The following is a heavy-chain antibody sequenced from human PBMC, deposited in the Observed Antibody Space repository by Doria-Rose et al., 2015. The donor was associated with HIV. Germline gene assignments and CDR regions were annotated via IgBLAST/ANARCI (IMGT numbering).Heavy chain of an antibody. J-gene: IGHJ6*02. D-gene: IGHD1-1*01. Sequence: QVPLVQSGAGLVKPSETLSLTCAVFGGSFSGYYWSCIRQPPGNGLEWIGEINHRGSTSYKTSLKSRVTISLDTSKNLFSLKLSSVTAADTAVYYCARGLLRGGWNDVDYYYGMDVWGQGTTVTVSS. CDR1: GGSFSGYY. CDR3: ARGLLRGGWNDVDYYYGMDV. V-gene: IGHV4-34*01. CDR2: INHRGST.